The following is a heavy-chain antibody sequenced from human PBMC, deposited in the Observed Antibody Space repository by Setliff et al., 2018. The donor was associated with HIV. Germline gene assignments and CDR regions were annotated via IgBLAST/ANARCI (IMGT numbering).Heavy chain of an antibody. CDR2: INPNSGGT. J-gene: IGHJ3*02. Sequence: ASVKVSCKAPGYTFTDYYMHWVRQAPGQGLEWMGWINPNSGGTKSAQTFQGRVTMTRDTSINTAYMDLSRLRSDDTAIYYCARDKLEETAESLWGPMKNDAFDIWGPGTLVTVSS. CDR3: ARDKLEETAESLWGPMKNDAFDI. CDR1: GYTFTDYY. D-gene: IGHD2-21*01. V-gene: IGHV1-2*02.